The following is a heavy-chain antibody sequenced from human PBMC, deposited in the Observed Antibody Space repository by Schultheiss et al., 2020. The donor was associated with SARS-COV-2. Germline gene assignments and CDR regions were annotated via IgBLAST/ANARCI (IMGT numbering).Heavy chain of an antibody. Sequence: SVKVSCKASGYTFTSYGISWVRQAPGQGLEWMGRIIPILGIANYAQKFQGRVTITADKSTSTAYMELSSLRSEDTAVYYCATAPPEWASSFYYYYGMDVWGQGTTVTVSS. CDR3: ATAPPEWASSFYYYYGMDV. J-gene: IGHJ6*02. CDR1: GYTFTSYG. V-gene: IGHV1-69*04. CDR2: IIPILGIA. D-gene: IGHD3-3*01.